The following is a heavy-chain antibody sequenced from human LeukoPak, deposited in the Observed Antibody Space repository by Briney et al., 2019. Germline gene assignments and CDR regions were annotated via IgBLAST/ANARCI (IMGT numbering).Heavy chain of an antibody. CDR1: GGAFTGYY. CDR3: ATPTRGGIAVTGTFGH. CDR2: INHSGAT. D-gene: IGHD6-19*01. V-gene: IGHV4-34*01. Sequence: KASETLSLTCAGSGGAFTGYYWSWIRQPPGKGLEWIGEINHSGATNYNPPLKSRVTISIDTSKSQFSLRLTSVSAADTGVYYCATPTRGGIAVTGTFGHWGQGTQVTVSS. J-gene: IGHJ4*02.